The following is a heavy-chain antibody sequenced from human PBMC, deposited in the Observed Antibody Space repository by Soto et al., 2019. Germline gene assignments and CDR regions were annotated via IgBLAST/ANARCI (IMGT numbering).Heavy chain of an antibody. CDR2: ISAYNGNT. V-gene: IGHV1-18*04. CDR1: AYTFTSYG. D-gene: IGHD3-3*01. CDR3: ARDEKATIFGVVIIRGRAGWFDP. J-gene: IGHJ5*02. Sequence: SVKVSCKASAYTFTSYGISLVRQAPGQGLEWMGWISAYNGNTNYAHKLQGRATMTTDTSTSTAYMELRSLRSDDTAVYYCARDEKATIFGVVIIRGRAGWFDPWGQGTLVTVSS.